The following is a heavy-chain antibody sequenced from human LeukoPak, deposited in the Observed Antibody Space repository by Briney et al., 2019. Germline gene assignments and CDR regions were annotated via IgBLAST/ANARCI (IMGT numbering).Heavy chain of an antibody. Sequence: SVKVSCKASGGTFSSYAISWVRQAPGQGLEWMGRIIPILGIANYAQKFQGRVTITADKSTSTAYMELSSLRSEDTAVYYCARTTMVRGVIFAGMDVWGQGTTVTVSS. CDR2: IIPILGIA. CDR1: GGTFSSYA. D-gene: IGHD3-10*01. J-gene: IGHJ6*02. CDR3: ARTTMVRGVIFAGMDV. V-gene: IGHV1-69*04.